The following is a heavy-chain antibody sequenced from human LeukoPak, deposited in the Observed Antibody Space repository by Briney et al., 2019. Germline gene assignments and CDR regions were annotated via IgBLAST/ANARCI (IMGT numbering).Heavy chain of an antibody. Sequence: ASVKASCKASGYTFTSYDINWVRQATGQGLEWMGWMNPNSGNTGYAQKFQGRVTMTRNTSISTAYMELSSLRSEDTAVYYCAIQDPYSNAEYYYYGMDVWGQGTTVTVSS. V-gene: IGHV1-8*01. CDR3: AIQDPYSNAEYYYYGMDV. J-gene: IGHJ6*02. CDR1: GYTFTSYD. CDR2: MNPNSGNT. D-gene: IGHD2-21*01.